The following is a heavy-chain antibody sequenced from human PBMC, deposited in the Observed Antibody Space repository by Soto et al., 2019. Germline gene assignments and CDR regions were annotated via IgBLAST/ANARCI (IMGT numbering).Heavy chain of an antibody. J-gene: IGHJ6*02. V-gene: IGHV1-2*04. CDR3: AAGTWLPDYYYGMDV. CDR1: GYTFTGYY. CDR2: INPNSGGT. D-gene: IGHD6-19*01. Sequence: ASVKVSCKASGYTFTGYYMHWVRQAPGQGLEWMGWINPNSGGTNYAQKFQGWVTMTRDTSISTAYMELSRLRSDDTAVYYCAAGTWLPDYYYGMDVWGQGTTVTVSS.